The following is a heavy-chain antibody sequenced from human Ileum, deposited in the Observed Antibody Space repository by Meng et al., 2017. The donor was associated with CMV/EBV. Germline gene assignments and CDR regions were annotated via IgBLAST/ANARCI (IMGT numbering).Heavy chain of an antibody. CDR2: ISYSGTTI. V-gene: IGHV3-11*01. J-gene: IGHJ4*02. D-gene: IGHD4-17*01. CDR3: ARDRYGDYGDN. CDR1: GFTFSDYY. Sequence: VQLVESGGGFVEPGGSLRLSCAASGFTFSDYYMSWVRQAPGKGLEWASHISYSGTTIYYADSVKGRFTISRDNAKKSLYLQMSSLRAEDTAVYYCARDRYGDYGDNWGQGTLVTVSS.